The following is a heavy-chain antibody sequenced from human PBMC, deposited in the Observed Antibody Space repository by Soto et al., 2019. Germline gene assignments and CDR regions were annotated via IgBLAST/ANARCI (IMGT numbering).Heavy chain of an antibody. CDR1: GGSISSYY. J-gene: IGHJ6*03. Sequence: QVQLQESGPGLVKPSETLSLTCTVSGGSISSYYWSWIRQPPGKGLEWIGYIYYSGSTNYNPSLKSRVTISVDTSKNQFSLKLSSVTAADTAVYYCARGDILTLHYYMDVWGKGTTVTVSS. V-gene: IGHV4-59*01. CDR2: IYYSGST. D-gene: IGHD3-9*01. CDR3: ARGDILTLHYYMDV.